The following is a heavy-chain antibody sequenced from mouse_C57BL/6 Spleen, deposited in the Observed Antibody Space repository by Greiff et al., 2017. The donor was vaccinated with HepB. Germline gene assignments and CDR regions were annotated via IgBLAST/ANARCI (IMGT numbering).Heavy chain of an antibody. CDR1: GYAFSSSW. D-gene: IGHD2-3*01. CDR3: ARYDGYAWYFDV. V-gene: IGHV1-82*01. CDR2: IYPGDGDT. Sequence: VKLQQSGPELVKPGASVKISCKASGYAFSSSWMNWVKQRPGKGLEWIGRIYPGDGDTNYNGKFKGKATLTADKSSSTAYMQLSSLTSEDSAVYFCARYDGYAWYFDVWGTGTTVTVSS. J-gene: IGHJ1*03.